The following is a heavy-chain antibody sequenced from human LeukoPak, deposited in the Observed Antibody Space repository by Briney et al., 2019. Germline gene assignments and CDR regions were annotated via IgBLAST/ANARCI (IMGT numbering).Heavy chain of an antibody. CDR1: GYSFTNYW. D-gene: IGHD3-9*01. V-gene: IGHV5-51*01. CDR2: IYPGDSDT. CDR3: ARLNYDILTGYPNWFDP. J-gene: IGHJ5*02. Sequence: GESLKISCKGSGYSFTNYWIGWVRQMPGKGLEWMGIIYPGDSDTRYSPSFQGQVTISADKSISTAYLQWSSLKASDTAMYYCARLNYDILTGYPNWFDPWGQGTLVTVSS.